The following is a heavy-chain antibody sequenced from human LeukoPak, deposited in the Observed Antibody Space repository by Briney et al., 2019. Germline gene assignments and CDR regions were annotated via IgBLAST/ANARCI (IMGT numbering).Heavy chain of an antibody. J-gene: IGHJ4*02. V-gene: IGHV4-59*08. CDR3: ARQTHYYDSSGQRRYYFDY. CDR1: GGSISSYY. D-gene: IGHD3-22*01. Sequence: NTSETLSLTCTVSGGSISSYYWSWIRQPPGKGLEWIGYIYYSGSTNYNPSLKSRVTISVDTSKNQFSLKLSSVTAADTAVYYCARQTHYYDSSGQRRYYFDYWGQGTLVTVSS. CDR2: IYYSGST.